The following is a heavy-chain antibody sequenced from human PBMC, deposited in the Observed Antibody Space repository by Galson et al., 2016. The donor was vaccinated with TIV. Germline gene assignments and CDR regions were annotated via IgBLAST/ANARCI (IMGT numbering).Heavy chain of an antibody. V-gene: IGHV2-5*02. D-gene: IGHD3-10*02. CDR2: IYWDDDE. CDR1: GFSLITNGVG. Sequence: PALVKPPQTLTLTCTFSGFSLITNGVGVGWVRQPPGKALEWLALIYWDDDERYSPSLKSRLTITKDTSKNQVVLRMTNMDPMDTATYYCVHLPNMFYYGMDVWGQGTTVTVSS. CDR3: VHLPNMFYYGMDV. J-gene: IGHJ6*02.